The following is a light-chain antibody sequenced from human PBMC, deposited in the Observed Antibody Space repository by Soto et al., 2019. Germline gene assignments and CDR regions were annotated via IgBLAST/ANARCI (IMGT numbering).Light chain of an antibody. CDR1: QGISSY. V-gene: IGKV1-9*01. CDR2: AAS. Sequence: DIQLTQSPSFLSASVGDRVTITCRASQGISSYLAWYQQKPGKAPKLLIYAASTLQSGVPSRFSGSGSGTEVTLKISSLQPEDFATYYCQKLNSYPPVFGPGTKVAIK. J-gene: IGKJ3*01. CDR3: QKLNSYPPV.